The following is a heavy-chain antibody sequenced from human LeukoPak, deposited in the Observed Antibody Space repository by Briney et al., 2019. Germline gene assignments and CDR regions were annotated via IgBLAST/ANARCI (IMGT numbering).Heavy chain of an antibody. Sequence: SETLSLTCTVSGYSISSGYYWGWIRQPPGKGLEWIGSIYHSGSTYYNPSLKSRVTISVDTSKNQFSLKLSSVTAADTAVYYCAAETYYYDSSGFPHLYYYYYYYMDVWGKGTTVTVSS. V-gene: IGHV4-38-2*02. J-gene: IGHJ6*03. CDR2: IYHSGST. D-gene: IGHD3-22*01. CDR3: AAETYYYDSSGFPHLYYYYYYYMDV. CDR1: GYSISSGYY.